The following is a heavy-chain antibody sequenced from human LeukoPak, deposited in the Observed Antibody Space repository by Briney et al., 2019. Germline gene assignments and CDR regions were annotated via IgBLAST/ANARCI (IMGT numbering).Heavy chain of an antibody. CDR3: ARGYGSSRGWY. CDR1: GFTFSNYA. V-gene: IGHV3-74*01. Sequence: PGGSLRLSCAVSGFTFSNYALSWVRQAPGKGLVWVSRINSDGSSTSYADSVKGRLTISRDNAKNTLYLQMNSLRAEDTAVYYCARGYGSSRGWYWGQGTLVTVSS. J-gene: IGHJ4*02. CDR2: INSDGSST. D-gene: IGHD6-6*01.